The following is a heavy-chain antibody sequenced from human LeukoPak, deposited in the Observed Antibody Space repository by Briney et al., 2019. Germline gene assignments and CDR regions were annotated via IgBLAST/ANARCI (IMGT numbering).Heavy chain of an antibody. V-gene: IGHV3-23*01. Sequence: PGGSLRLSCVASGVTLSNYAMSWARQAPGKGLEWVSGISSSGSGGNTYYADSVKGRFTISRDSSRNTLFLHMNTLRAEDTAIYYGEKVGRVGVSFCYFDLGGRATLVTFS. J-gene: IGHJ2*01. CDR1: GVTLSNYA. D-gene: IGHD2-15*01. CDR3: EKVGRVGVSFCYFDL. CDR2: ISSSGSGGNT.